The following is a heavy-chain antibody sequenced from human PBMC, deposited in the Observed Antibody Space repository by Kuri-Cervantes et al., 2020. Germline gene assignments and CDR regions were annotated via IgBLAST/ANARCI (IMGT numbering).Heavy chain of an antibody. J-gene: IGHJ2*01. CDR2: IYYSGST. CDR3: ARVRRGTTAIEYWYFDL. V-gene: IGHV4-59*13. Sequence: LRLSCTVSGGSISSYYWSWIRQPPGKGLEWIGYIYYSGSTNYNPSLKSRVTISVDTSKNQFSLKLSSVTAADTAVYYCARVRRGTTAIEYWYFDLWGRGTLVTVSS. D-gene: IGHD4-17*01. CDR1: GGSISSYY.